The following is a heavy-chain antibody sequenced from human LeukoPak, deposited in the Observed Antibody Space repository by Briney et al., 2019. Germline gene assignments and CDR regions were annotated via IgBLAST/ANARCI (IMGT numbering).Heavy chain of an antibody. D-gene: IGHD6-19*01. J-gene: IGHJ4*02. V-gene: IGHV3-21*04. CDR3: AKVQQWLVRAGFDY. CDR1: GFTFSSYS. CDR2: ISSSSSYI. Sequence: GGSLRLSCAASGFTFSSYSMNWVRQAPGKGLEWVSSISSSSSYIYYADSVKGRFTISRDNSKNTLYLQMNSLRAEDTAVYYCAKVQQWLVRAGFDYWGQGTLVTVSS.